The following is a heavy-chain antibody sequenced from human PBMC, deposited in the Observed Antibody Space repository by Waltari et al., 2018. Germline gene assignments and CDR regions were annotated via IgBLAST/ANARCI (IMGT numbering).Heavy chain of an antibody. D-gene: IGHD6-19*01. CDR2: IIPIFGTA. CDR1: GGTFSSYA. J-gene: IGHJ4*02. CDR3: ARLPVAGTTLLYYFDY. Sequence: QVQLVQSGAEVKKPGSSVKVSCKASGGTFSSYAISWVRQAPGQGLEGMGGIIPIFGTANYAQKFQGRVTITADESTSTAYMELSSLRSEDTAVYYCARLPVAGTTLLYYFDYWGQGTLVTVSS. V-gene: IGHV1-69*13.